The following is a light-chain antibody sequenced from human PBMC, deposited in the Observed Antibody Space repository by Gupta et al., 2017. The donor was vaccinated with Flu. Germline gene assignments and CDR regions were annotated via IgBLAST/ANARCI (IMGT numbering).Light chain of an antibody. J-gene: IGLJ2*01. V-gene: IGLV2-14*01. CDR2: EVS. Sequence: QSALTQPASVSGSPGQSIAISCTGTSSDIGAYNYVSWYQQHPGKAPKLMIYEVSNRPSGVSTRFSGSKSGTTASLTISGLQAEDESYYYYDSYGAVGVFGGGTKVTVL. CDR1: SSDIGAYNY. CDR3: DSYGAVGV.